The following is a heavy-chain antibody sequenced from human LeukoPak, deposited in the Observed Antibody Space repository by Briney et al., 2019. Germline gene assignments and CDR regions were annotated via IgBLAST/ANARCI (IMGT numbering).Heavy chain of an antibody. CDR2: XXYDGSNK. CDR1: GFTFSSYG. Sequence: PGGSLRLSCAASGFTFSSYGMHWVRQAPGKGLEWVAXXXYDGSNKYYADSVKGRFTISRDNSKNTLYLQMNSLRAEDTAVYYCAKTRDRFLEWSYNDYYFDYWGQGTLVTVSS. CDR3: AKTRDRFLEWSYNDYYFDY. J-gene: IGHJ4*02. V-gene: IGHV3-30*18. D-gene: IGHD3-3*01.